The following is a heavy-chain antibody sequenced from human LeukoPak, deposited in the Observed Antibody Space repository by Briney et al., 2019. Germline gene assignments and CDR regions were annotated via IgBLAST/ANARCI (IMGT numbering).Heavy chain of an antibody. D-gene: IGHD3-10*01. CDR1: GYTFTGYY. CDR3: ARGWDYGSGSYYFDY. V-gene: IGHV1-2*06. J-gene: IGHJ4*02. Sequence: ASVNVSCKASGYTFTGYYMHWVRQAPGQGLEWMGRINPNSGGTNYAQKFQGRVTMTRDTSISTAYMALSRLGSDDTAVYYCARGWDYGSGSYYFDYWGQGTLVTVSS. CDR2: INPNSGGT.